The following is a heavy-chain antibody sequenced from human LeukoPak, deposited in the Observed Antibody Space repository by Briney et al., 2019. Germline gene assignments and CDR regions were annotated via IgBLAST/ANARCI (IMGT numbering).Heavy chain of an antibody. CDR2: ISSSSTI. CDR1: GFTFSSYS. D-gene: IGHD1-26*01. V-gene: IGHV3-48*01. CDR3: AREESGSYVWEDAFDI. Sequence: GGSLRLSCAASGFTFSSYSMNWVRQAPGNGLEWVSYISSSSTIYYADSVKGRFTISRDNAKNSLYLQMNSMRAEDTAVYYCAREESGSYVWEDAFDIWGQGTMVTVSS. J-gene: IGHJ3*02.